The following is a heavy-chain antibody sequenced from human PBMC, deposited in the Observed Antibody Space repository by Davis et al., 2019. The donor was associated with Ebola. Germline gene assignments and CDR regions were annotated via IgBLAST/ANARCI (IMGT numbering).Heavy chain of an antibody. V-gene: IGHV1-2*06. CDR3: ASDGCGRVFDY. CDR1: GYTFTGYY. CDR2: INPYSGGT. J-gene: IGHJ4*02. Sequence: AASVKVSCKTSGYTFTGYYIHWVRQAPGHGLEWMGRINPYSGGTNYAQKFQDRVTITRDTSASTAHMELSSLRSEDTAVYYCASDGCGRVFDYWGQGTLVTVSS. D-gene: IGHD2-15*01.